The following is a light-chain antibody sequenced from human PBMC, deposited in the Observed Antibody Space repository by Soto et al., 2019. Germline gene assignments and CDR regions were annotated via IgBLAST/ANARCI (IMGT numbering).Light chain of an antibody. V-gene: IGKV1-5*03. CDR1: QDIGDW. J-gene: IGKJ3*01. CDR2: RVS. Sequence: DIQMTQSPSTLSASVGDRVTISCRASQDIGDWLAWYQQKPGKAPKLLIHRVSRLQSGVPVRFSGSGSETEFTLTINGLQPDDFATYYCQRYNSHLFFFGPGTKVQSK. CDR3: QRYNSHLFF.